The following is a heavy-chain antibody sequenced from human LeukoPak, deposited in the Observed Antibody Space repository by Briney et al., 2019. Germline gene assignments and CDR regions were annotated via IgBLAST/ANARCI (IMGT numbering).Heavy chain of an antibody. CDR2: ISSSSSYI. D-gene: IGHD6-6*01. CDR1: GFTFSSYS. V-gene: IGHV3-21*01. J-gene: IGHJ4*02. CDR3: ARDRIAYSSSSGSY. Sequence: GGSLRLSCAASGFTFSSYSMNWVRQAPGKGLEWASSISSSSSYIYYADSVKGRFTISRDNAKNSLYLQMNSLRAEDTAVYYCARDRIAYSSSSGSYWGQGTLVTVSS.